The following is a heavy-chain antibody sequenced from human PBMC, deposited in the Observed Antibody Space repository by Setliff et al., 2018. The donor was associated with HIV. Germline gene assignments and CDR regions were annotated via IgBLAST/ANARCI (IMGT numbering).Heavy chain of an antibody. V-gene: IGHV1-46*01. J-gene: IGHJ4*02. D-gene: IGHD7-27*01. Sequence: ASVKVSCKASGYTFTTYYMHWVRQAPGQGLEWMAVINPSIGSTNFAQMFQGRVTMTRDTSTSTVYMELSSLRSEDTAVYYCARDPLDGDGPFDYWGQGTLVTVSS. CDR1: GYTFTTYY. CDR2: INPSIGST. CDR3: ARDPLDGDGPFDY.